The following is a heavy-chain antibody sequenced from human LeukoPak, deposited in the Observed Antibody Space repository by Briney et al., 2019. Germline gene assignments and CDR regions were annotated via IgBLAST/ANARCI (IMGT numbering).Heavy chain of an antibody. V-gene: IGHV1-24*01. Sequence: ASVKVSCKVSGYTRTELSMHWVRQAPGKGLEWMGGFDPEDGETIYAQKFQGRVTMTEDTSTDTAYMELSGLRSEDTAVYYCATDSSSWLSFDYWGQGTLVTVSS. CDR1: GYTRTELS. CDR3: ATDSSSWLSFDY. J-gene: IGHJ4*02. D-gene: IGHD6-13*01. CDR2: FDPEDGET.